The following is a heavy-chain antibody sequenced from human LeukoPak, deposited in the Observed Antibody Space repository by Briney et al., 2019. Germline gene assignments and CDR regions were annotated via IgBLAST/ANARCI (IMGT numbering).Heavy chain of an antibody. CDR1: GFAFSSYW. D-gene: IGHD6-19*01. CDR2: IKQDGSEK. Sequence: GGSLRLSCAASGFAFSSYWMSWVRQAPGKGLEWVANIKQDGSEKSYVDSVKGRFTISRDNTKNSLYLQMNSLRAEDTAVYFCAREWAGPSFDYWGQGTLVTVSS. CDR3: AREWAGPSFDY. J-gene: IGHJ4*02. V-gene: IGHV3-7*01.